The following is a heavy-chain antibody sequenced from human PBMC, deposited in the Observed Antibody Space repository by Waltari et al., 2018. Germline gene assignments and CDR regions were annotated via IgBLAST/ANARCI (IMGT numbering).Heavy chain of an antibody. V-gene: IGHV1-2*02. CDR3: ARQAARNFDY. CDR1: GYNFIGYY. J-gene: IGHJ4*02. Sequence: QVQLVQSGAEVKKPGASVNVSCKASGYNFIGYYIHWVRQAPGQGLEWMGGINPNTGGTKYAQKYQGRVTLTRDTSISTAYMERSSLGSDDMAVFYCARQAARNFDYWGQGTLVTVSS. CDR2: INPNTGGT.